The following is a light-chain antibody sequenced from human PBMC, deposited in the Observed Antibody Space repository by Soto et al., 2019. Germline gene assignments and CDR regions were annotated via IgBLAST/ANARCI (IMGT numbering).Light chain of an antibody. J-gene: IGLJ1*01. V-gene: IGLV2-23*01. CDR1: SSDVGSYNL. CDR2: EGG. CDR3: CSYAGSSTYV. Sequence: QSVLTQPASLSVSPGQSITISCTGTSSDVGSYNLVSWYQQHPGKAPKLMIYEGGKRPSGVSNRFSGSRSGNTASLTISGLQAEDEADYYCCSYAGSSTYVFGTGTKVTVL.